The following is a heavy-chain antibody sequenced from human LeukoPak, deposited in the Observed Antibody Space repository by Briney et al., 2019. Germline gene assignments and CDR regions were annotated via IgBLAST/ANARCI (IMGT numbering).Heavy chain of an antibody. CDR1: GFTFSSFD. J-gene: IGHJ1*01. Sequence: QPGGSLRLSCAASGFTFSSFDMTWVRQAPGEGLEWVSTISVSATNTYYADSVKGRFTISRDNSKNTLYLQMNSLRADDTAVYYCATITSMRVVLISWGQGTLVTVSS. CDR3: ATITSMRVVLIS. D-gene: IGHD3-22*01. V-gene: IGHV3-23*01. CDR2: ISVSATNT.